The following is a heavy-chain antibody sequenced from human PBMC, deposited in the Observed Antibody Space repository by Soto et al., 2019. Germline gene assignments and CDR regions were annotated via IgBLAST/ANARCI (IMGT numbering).Heavy chain of an antibody. CDR3: ARLYCTGGACPSDY. CDR2: ISSGGGTI. V-gene: IGHV3-48*01. J-gene: IGHJ4*02. Sequence: GGSLRLSCAASGFTFSTYSMNWVRQAPGRGLEWVSYISSGGGTIYYADSVKGRFTISRDNAKNSLYLQINSLRAEDTAVYYCARLYCTGGACPSDYWGQRTLVTVAS. CDR1: GFTFSTYS. D-gene: IGHD2-8*02.